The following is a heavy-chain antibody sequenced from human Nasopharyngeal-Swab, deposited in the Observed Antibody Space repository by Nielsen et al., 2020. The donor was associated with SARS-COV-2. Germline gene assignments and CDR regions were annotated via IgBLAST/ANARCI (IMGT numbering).Heavy chain of an antibody. CDR1: GYTFTGYY. CDR2: IIPIFGTA. D-gene: IGHD4-11*01. Sequence: SVKVSCKASGYTFTGYYMHWVRQAPGQGLEWMGGIIPIFGTANYAQKFQGRVTITADESTSTAYMELSSLRSEDTAVYYCARGHYSDYYYGMDVWGQGTTVTVSS. CDR3: ARGHYSDYYYGMDV. J-gene: IGHJ6*02. V-gene: IGHV1-69*13.